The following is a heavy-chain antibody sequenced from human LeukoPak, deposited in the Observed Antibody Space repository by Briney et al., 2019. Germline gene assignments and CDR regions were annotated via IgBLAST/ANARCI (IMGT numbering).Heavy chain of an antibody. D-gene: IGHD2-21*02. CDR3: ARAHIVVVTAMGWVDY. CDR1: GFTFSSYW. Sequence: PGGSLRLSCAASGFTFSSYWMSWVRQAPGKGLEWVANIKQDGSEKYYVDSVKGRLTISRDNAKNSLYLQMNSLRAEDTAVYYCARAHIVVVTAMGWVDYWGQGTLVTVSS. J-gene: IGHJ4*02. CDR2: IKQDGSEK. V-gene: IGHV3-7*01.